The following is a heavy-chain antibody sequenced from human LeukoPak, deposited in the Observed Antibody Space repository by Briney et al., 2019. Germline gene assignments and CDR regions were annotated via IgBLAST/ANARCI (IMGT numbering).Heavy chain of an antibody. J-gene: IGHJ4*02. CDR2: IYYSGST. Sequence: SETLSLTCTVSGGSIISSNYYWGWIRQPPGKGLEWIASIYYSGSTHYNPSLKSRVTISVDTSKNQFSLKLSSVTAADTAVYHCARQGLIARAGEGDFDYWGQGTLVTVSS. V-gene: IGHV4-39*01. D-gene: IGHD7-27*01. CDR1: GGSIISSNYY. CDR3: ARQGLIARAGEGDFDY.